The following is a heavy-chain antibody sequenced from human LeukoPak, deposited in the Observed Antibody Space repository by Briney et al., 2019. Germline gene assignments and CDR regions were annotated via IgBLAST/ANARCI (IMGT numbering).Heavy chain of an antibody. CDR3: ANDYYGSGSYYNLFGY. Sequence: GGSLRLSCAGSGSTFSRHAVTWVRQAPGKRLEWVSTISGSGGSIYYAESVKGRFTISRDNSKNTVYLQMNSLRAEDTAVYYCANDYYGSGSYYNLFGYWGQGTLVTVSS. CDR1: GSTFSRHA. J-gene: IGHJ4*02. CDR2: ISGSGGSI. D-gene: IGHD3-10*01. V-gene: IGHV3-23*01.